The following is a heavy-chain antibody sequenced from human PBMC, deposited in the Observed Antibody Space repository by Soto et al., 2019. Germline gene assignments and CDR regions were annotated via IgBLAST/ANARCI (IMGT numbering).Heavy chain of an antibody. CDR2: ISGSGGST. CDR1: GFTFSSYA. CDR3: AKTMGHRTYYYDSSGFGPFDI. V-gene: IGHV3-23*01. D-gene: IGHD3-22*01. Sequence: GGSLRLSCAASGFTFSSYAMSWVRQAPGKGQEWVSAISGSGGSTYYADSVQGRFTISRDNSKNTLYLQMNSLRAEDTAVYYCAKTMGHRTYYYDSSGFGPFDIWGQGTMVTVSS. J-gene: IGHJ3*02.